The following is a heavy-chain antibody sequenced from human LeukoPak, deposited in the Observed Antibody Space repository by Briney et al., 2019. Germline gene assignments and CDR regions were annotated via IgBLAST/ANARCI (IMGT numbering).Heavy chain of an antibody. CDR1: GYTFTGYY. CDR3: ARVIKDTAMVTLLDY. Sequence: ASVKVSCKASGYTFTGYYMHWVRQAPGQGLEWMGWINPNSGGTNYAQKFQGRVTMTRDTSISTAYMELSRLRSDDTAVYYCARVIKDTAMVTLLDYWGQGTLVTVSS. V-gene: IGHV1-2*02. D-gene: IGHD5-18*01. J-gene: IGHJ4*02. CDR2: INPNSGGT.